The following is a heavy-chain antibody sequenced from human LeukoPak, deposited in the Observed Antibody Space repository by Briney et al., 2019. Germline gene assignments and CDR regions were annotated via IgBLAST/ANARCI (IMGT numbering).Heavy chain of an antibody. CDR2: ISSSGVTI. CDR3: ARGADWN. D-gene: IGHD3-9*01. Sequence: GGSLRLSCAASGFTFSGYEMNWVRQAPGKGLQWISYISSSGVTIYNADSVKGLFTISRDDAKNSLYLQMNSLRDEDTAVYYCARGADWNSGQGTLVTVSS. J-gene: IGHJ4*02. CDR1: GFTFSGYE. V-gene: IGHV3-48*03.